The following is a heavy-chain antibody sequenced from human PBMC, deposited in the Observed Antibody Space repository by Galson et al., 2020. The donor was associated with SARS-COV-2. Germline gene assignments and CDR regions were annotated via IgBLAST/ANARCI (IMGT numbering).Heavy chain of an antibody. CDR3: AREEYCSSTSCFYYGMDV. CDR2: IKQDGSEK. Sequence: TGGSLRLSCAASGFTFSSYWMSWVRQAPGKGLEWVANIKQDGSEKYYVDSVKGRFTISRDNAKNSLYLQMNSLRAEDTAVYYCAREEYCSSTSCFYYGMDVWGQGTTVTVSS. D-gene: IGHD2-2*01. CDR1: GFTFSSYW. J-gene: IGHJ6*02. V-gene: IGHV3-7*03.